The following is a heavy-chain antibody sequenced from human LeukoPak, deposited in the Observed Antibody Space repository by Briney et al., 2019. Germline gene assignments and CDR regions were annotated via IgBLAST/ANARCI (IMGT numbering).Heavy chain of an antibody. V-gene: IGHV1-2*02. CDR1: GYTFTSHG. CDR3: ARGLERLLQVRIYYYGMDV. Sequence: GATVKVSCKASGYTFTSHGISWVRQAPGQGLEWMGWINPNSGGTNYAQKFQGRVTMTRDTSISTAYMELSRLRSDDTAVYYCARGLERLLQVRIYYYGMDVWGQGTTVTVSS. D-gene: IGHD1-1*01. J-gene: IGHJ6*02. CDR2: INPNSGGT.